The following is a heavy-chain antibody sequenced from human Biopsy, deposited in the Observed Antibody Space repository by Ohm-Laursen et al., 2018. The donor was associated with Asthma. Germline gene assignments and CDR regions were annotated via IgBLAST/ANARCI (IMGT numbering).Heavy chain of an antibody. V-gene: IGHV4-30-4*01. J-gene: IGHJ4*02. D-gene: IGHD3-16*01. Sequence: PSEPLSLTRSASGGSIRSGAYSWSWVRRPPRKGLESIRYIYYIGSTYYNPSLKSRVALSLDTSKNQCSLKLSPVTAADTAVYFWARRGGVRRYFDYWGQGTLVTVSS. CDR1: GGSIRSGAYS. CDR2: IYYIGST. CDR3: ARRGGVRRYFDY.